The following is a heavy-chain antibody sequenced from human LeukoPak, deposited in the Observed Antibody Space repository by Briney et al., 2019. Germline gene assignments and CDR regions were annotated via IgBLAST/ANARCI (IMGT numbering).Heavy chain of an antibody. J-gene: IGHJ4*02. CDR3: VMYSRADY. CDR1: GLSFGDYG. Sequence: GRSLRLSCTPSGLSFGDYGMSWVRQAPGKGLEWVANINQDGSEKYYVDSVKGRFTISRDNAKNSLYLQMNSLRAEDTAVYYCVMYSRADYWGQGTLVTVSS. V-gene: IGHV3-7*01. D-gene: IGHD6-13*01. CDR2: INQDGSEK.